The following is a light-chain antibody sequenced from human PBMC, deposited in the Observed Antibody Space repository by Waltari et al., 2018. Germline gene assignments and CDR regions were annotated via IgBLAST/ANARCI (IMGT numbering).Light chain of an antibody. Sequence: TLSGRASQSVSRTLAGYQQKPGQAPKLLIYGASSRATGIPDRFTGSGSGTDFSLTISSLEPEDFAIYFCQHYVRLPATFGQGTKVEIK. J-gene: IGKJ1*01. CDR3: QHYVRLPAT. CDR2: GAS. CDR1: QSVSRT. V-gene: IGKV3-20*01.